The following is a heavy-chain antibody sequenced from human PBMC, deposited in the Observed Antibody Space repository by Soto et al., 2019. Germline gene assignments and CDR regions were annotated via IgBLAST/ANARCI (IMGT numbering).Heavy chain of an antibody. D-gene: IGHD3-22*01. V-gene: IGHV1-24*01. CDR1: GYTLTELS. CDR3: ATYRPSYSREFWVWFDP. CDR2: FEPEDGET. Sequence: ASVKVSCKVSGYTLTELSMHWVRQAPGKGLEWMGGFEPEDGETIYAQKFQGRVTMTEDTSTDTAYMELSSLRSEDTAVYYCATYRPSYSREFWVWFDPWGQGTLVTVSS. J-gene: IGHJ5*02.